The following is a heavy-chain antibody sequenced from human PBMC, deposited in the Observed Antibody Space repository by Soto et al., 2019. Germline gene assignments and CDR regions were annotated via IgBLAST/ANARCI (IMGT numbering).Heavy chain of an antibody. Sequence: SETLSLTCTVSGGSISSGGYYWSWIRQHPGKGLEWIGYIYYSGSTYYNPSLKSRVTISVDTSKNQFSLKLSSVTAADTAVYYCAREIGTTGWYNYGMDVWGQGTTVTVSS. CDR1: GGSISSGGYY. D-gene: IGHD1-1*01. CDR2: IYYSGST. V-gene: IGHV4-31*03. CDR3: AREIGTTGWYNYGMDV. J-gene: IGHJ6*02.